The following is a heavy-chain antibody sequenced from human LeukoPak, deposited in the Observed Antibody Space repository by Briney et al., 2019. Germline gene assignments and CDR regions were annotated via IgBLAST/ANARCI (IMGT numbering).Heavy chain of an antibody. J-gene: IGHJ3*02. CDR2: IIPIFGTT. CDR1: GGTFNSYA. Sequence: SVKVSCKASGGTFNSYAISWVRQAPGQGLEWMGGIIPIFGTTNYAQKFQGRVTMTRDTSTSTVYMELSSLRSEDTAVYYCARASGPRAFDIWGQGTMVTVSS. V-gene: IGHV1-69*05. CDR3: ARASGPRAFDI. D-gene: IGHD5-12*01.